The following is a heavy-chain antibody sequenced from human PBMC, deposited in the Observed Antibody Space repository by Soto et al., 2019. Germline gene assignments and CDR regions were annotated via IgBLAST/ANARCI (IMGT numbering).Heavy chain of an antibody. CDR2: IYPGDSDT. D-gene: IGHD6-13*01. Sequence: PGESLKISCKGSGYSFTSYWIGWVRQMPGKGLEWMGIIYPGDSDTRYSPSFQGQVNISADKSISTAYLQWSSLKASDTAMYNCARSGQQQLGKYYGMDVWGQGTTVTVSS. CDR1: GYSFTSYW. V-gene: IGHV5-51*01. CDR3: ARSGQQQLGKYYGMDV. J-gene: IGHJ6*02.